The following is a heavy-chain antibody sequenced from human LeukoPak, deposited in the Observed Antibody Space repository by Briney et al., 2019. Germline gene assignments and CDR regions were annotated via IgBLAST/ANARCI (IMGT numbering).Heavy chain of an antibody. Sequence: SETLSLTCTVSGGSISSYYWSWLRQPAGKGLEWIGRIYTSGSTNYNPSLKSRVTMSVDASKNQFSLKLSSVTAADTAVYYCARLVRLDDFWSGYFYDYWGQGTLVTVSS. CDR1: GGSISSYY. D-gene: IGHD3-3*01. CDR3: ARLVRLDDFWSGYFYDY. J-gene: IGHJ4*02. CDR2: IYTSGST. V-gene: IGHV4-4*07.